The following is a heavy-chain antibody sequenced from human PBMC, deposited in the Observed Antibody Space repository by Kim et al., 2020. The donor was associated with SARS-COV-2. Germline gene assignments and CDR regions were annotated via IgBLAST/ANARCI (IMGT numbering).Heavy chain of an antibody. D-gene: IGHD2-2*01. CDR1: SFTFSTYW. Sequence: GGSLRLSCAASSFTFSTYWMSWVRQAPGKGLEWVAIVNQDGSDKYYVDSVKGRFTISRDNAKNSLYLQMNSLRAEDTAVYYCARDRLGYCSGTSCSSAFGWGHETLVTVSS. CDR3: ARDRLGYCSGTSCSSAFG. CDR2: VNQDGSDK. J-gene: IGHJ4*01. V-gene: IGHV3-7*03.